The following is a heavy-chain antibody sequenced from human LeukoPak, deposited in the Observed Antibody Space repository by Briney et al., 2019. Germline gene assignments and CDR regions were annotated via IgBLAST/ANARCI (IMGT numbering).Heavy chain of an antibody. CDR1: GYTFTGYY. J-gene: IGHJ4*02. Sequence: ASVKVSCKASGYTFTGYYMHWVRQAPGQGLEWMGWINPNSGGTNYAQKFQGRVTMTRDTSISTAYMELSRLRSDDTAVYYCAGGGWGVLTGYLRPIDYWGQGTLVTVSS. CDR3: AGGGWGVLTGYLRPIDY. D-gene: IGHD3-9*01. V-gene: IGHV1-2*02. CDR2: INPNSGGT.